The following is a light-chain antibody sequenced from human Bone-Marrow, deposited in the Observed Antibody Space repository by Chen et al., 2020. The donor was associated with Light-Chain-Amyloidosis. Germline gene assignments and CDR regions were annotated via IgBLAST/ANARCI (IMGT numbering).Light chain of an antibody. CDR3: QQYYSAPFT. V-gene: IGKV4-1*01. Sequence: DLVRTQSPDSLAVSLGERVTINCKSSQSVLYSSNNKNYLAWYQQKPGQPPKLLISWASTRESGVPDRFTGSGSGTDFTLTISSLQAEDVAVYYCQQYYSAPFTFGPGTKVNIK. J-gene: IGKJ3*01. CDR2: WAS. CDR1: QSVLYSSNNKNY.